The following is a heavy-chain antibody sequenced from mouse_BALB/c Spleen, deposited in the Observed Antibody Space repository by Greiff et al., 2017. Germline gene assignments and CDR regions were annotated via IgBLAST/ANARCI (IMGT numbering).Heavy chain of an antibody. CDR1: GYSFTDYI. J-gene: IGHJ4*01. D-gene: IGHD1-1*01. V-gene: IGHV1-39*01. CDR2: INPYYGST. CDR3: ARGLLGAMDY. Sequence: VQLQQTGPELVKPGASVKISCKASGYSFTDYIMLWVKQSHGKSLEWIGNINPYYGSTSYNLKFKGKATLTVDKSSSTAYMQLNSLTSEDSAVYYCARGLLGAMDYWGQGTSVTVSS.